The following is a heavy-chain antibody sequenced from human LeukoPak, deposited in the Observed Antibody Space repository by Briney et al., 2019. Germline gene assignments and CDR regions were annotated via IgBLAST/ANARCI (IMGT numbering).Heavy chain of an antibody. D-gene: IGHD1-26*01. CDR2: IRYDGSNK. Sequence: PGGSLRLSCAASGFTFSSYGMHWVRQAPSKGLEWVAFIRYDGSNKYYADSVKGRFTISRDNSKNTLYLQMNSLRAEDTAVYYCAKDPSGSYYSLPDYWGQGTLVTVSS. J-gene: IGHJ4*02. CDR3: AKDPSGSYYSLPDY. V-gene: IGHV3-30*02. CDR1: GFTFSSYG.